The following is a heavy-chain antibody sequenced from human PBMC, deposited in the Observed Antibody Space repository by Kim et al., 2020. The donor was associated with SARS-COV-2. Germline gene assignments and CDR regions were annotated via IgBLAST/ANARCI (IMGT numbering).Heavy chain of an antibody. J-gene: IGHJ3*02. CDR1: GYTFTSYA. D-gene: IGHD2-21*02. CDR2: SNTNTGNP. Sequence: ASVKVSCKSSGYTFTSYAMNWVRQAPGQGLEWMGWSNTNTGNPSYAQGFTGRFVFSLDTPVSTPYLQISSLKAEDTAVYYCARGCGGDCFNAFAIWGQG. CDR3: ARGCGGDCFNAFAI. V-gene: IGHV7-4-1*02.